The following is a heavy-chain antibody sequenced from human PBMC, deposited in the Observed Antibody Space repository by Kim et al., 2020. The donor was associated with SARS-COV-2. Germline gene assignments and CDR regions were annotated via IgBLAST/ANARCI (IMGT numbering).Heavy chain of an antibody. CDR3: ARDPHYCSGGSCYSAYGLGHSVLDY. CDR2: IWYDGSNK. D-gene: IGHD2-15*01. Sequence: GGSLRLSCAASGFTFSSYGMHWVRQAPGKGLEWVAVIWYDGSNKYYADSVKGRFTISRDNSKNTLYLQMNSLRAEDTAVYYCARDPHYCSGGSCYSAYGLGHSVLDYWGQGTLVTVSP. J-gene: IGHJ4*02. V-gene: IGHV3-33*01. CDR1: GFTFSSYG.